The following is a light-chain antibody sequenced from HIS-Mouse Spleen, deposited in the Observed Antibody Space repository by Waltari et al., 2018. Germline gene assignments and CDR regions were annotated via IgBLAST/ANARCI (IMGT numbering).Light chain of an antibody. V-gene: IGKV1-9*01. Sequence: DIQLTQSPSFLSASVGDRVTLTCRASQVISSYLAWSQQKPGKAPKLLIYAASTLQSGVPSRFSGSGSGTEFTLTISSLQPEDFATYYCQQLNSYPPTFGQGTKVEIK. CDR2: AAS. CDR1: QVISSY. CDR3: QQLNSYPPT. J-gene: IGKJ1*01.